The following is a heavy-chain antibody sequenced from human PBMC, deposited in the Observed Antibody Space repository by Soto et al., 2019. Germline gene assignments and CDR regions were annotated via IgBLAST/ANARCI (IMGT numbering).Heavy chain of an antibody. V-gene: IGHV3-33*01. CDR3: ASSQWLRLALDY. Sequence: QVQLVESGGGVVQPGRSLRLSCAASGFTFSSYGMHWVRQAPGKGLEWVAVIWYDGSNKYYADSVKGRFTISRDNSKNTLYLQMNSLRAEDTAVYYCASSQWLRLALDYWGQGTLVTVSS. CDR1: GFTFSSYG. J-gene: IGHJ4*02. D-gene: IGHD5-12*01. CDR2: IWYDGSNK.